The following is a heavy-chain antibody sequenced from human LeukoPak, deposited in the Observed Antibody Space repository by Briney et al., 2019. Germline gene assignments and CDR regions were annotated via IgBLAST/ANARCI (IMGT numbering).Heavy chain of an antibody. J-gene: IGHJ5*02. CDR2: IYYSGTT. D-gene: IGHD5-18*01. V-gene: IGHV4-31*03. Sequence: PSETLSLTCTVSGDSISSGAYYWSWIRQHPGKDLEWIGYIYYSGTTYYNPSLKSRVTISVDTSKNQFSLKLSSVTVADTAVYYCARGYPNFDPWGQGTLVTVSS. CDR3: ARGYPNFDP. CDR1: GDSISSGAYY.